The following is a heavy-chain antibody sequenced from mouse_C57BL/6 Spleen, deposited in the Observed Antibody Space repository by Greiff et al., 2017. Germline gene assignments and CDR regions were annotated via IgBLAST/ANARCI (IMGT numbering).Heavy chain of an antibody. CDR2: INPNNGGT. V-gene: IGHV1-26*01. D-gene: IGHD1-1*01. Sequence: VQLQQSGPELVKPGASVKISCKASGYTFTDYYMNWVKQSHGKSLEWIGDINPNNGGTSYNQKFKGKATLTVDKSSSTAYMELRSLTSEDSAVYYGARAGRYYGDWYFDVWGTGTTVTVSS. CDR1: GYTFTDYY. J-gene: IGHJ1*03. CDR3: ARAGRYYGDWYFDV.